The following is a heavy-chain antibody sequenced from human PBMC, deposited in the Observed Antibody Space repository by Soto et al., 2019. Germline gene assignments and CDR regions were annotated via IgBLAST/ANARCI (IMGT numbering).Heavy chain of an antibody. CDR1: CYTFTSYG. V-gene: IGHV1-18*01. CDR2: ISAYNGNT. J-gene: IGHJ4*02. Sequence: GSVKVSFKGSCYTFTSYGISWFLQAPGQGLEWMGWISAYNGNTNYAQKLQGRVTMTTDTSTSTAYMELRSLRSDDTAVYYCAVEGDYDILTGSYWGQGTLVTVSS. D-gene: IGHD3-9*01. CDR3: AVEGDYDILTGSY.